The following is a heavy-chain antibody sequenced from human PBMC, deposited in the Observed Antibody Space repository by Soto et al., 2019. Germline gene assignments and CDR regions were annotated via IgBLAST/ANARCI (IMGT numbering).Heavy chain of an antibody. CDR2: ISYDGSNK. Sequence: ESGGGVVQPGRSLRLSCAASGFTFSSYAMHWVRQAPGKGLEWVAVISYDGSNKYYADSVKGRFTISRDNSKNTLYLQMNSLGAEDTAVYYCARDPGRGGATNYYYYGMDVWGQGTTVTVSS. J-gene: IGHJ6*02. D-gene: IGHD1-26*01. CDR3: ARDPGRGGATNYYYYGMDV. V-gene: IGHV3-30-3*01. CDR1: GFTFSSYA.